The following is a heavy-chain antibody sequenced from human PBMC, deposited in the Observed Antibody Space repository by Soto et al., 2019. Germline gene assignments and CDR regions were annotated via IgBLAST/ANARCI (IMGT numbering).Heavy chain of an antibody. CDR3: ALVGDHPFSLGY. CDR2: VHHSGST. J-gene: IGHJ4*02. CDR1: GGSITDKW. Sequence: QVQLQESGPGLVKPSGILSLTCAVSGGSITDKWWSWIRQTPGKGLEWIGEVHHSGSTNYSPSLKSRVTMSVDTSKFDFSLILFSLTAAGSAIYYCALVGDHPFSLGYWGQATLVTVSS. D-gene: IGHD1-26*01. V-gene: IGHV4-4*02.